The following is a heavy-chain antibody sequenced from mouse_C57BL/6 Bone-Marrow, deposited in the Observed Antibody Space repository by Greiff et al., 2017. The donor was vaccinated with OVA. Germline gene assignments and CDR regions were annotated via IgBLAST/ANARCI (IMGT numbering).Heavy chain of an antibody. D-gene: IGHD2-3*01. CDR3: HIYDGYPAWFAY. CDR1: GFTFNTYA. Sequence: EVQRVESGGGLVQPKGSLKLSCAASGFTFNTYAMHWVRQAPGKGLEWVARIRSKSSNYATYYADSVKDRFTISRDDSQSMLYLQMNNLKTEDTAMYYCHIYDGYPAWFAYWGQGTLVTVSA. J-gene: IGHJ3*01. V-gene: IGHV10-3*01. CDR2: IRSKSSNYAT.